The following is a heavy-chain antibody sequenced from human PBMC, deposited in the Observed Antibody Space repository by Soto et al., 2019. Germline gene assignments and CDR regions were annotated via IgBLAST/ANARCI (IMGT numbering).Heavy chain of an antibody. D-gene: IGHD2-2*01. V-gene: IGHV3-23*01. CDR1: GFTFSNHA. J-gene: IGHJ4*02. CDR2: ISDSGST. CDR3: ARDPGGHYCTSTSCLYFFDH. Sequence: EVQLLESGGALVQPGGSLRLSCAASGFTFSNHAMNWVRQAPGKGLEWVSTISDSGSTYYADSVKGRFTISRDNSKNTLYLQMNSQRAEDTAVCYCARDPGGHYCTSTSCLYFFDHWGQGTLVIVSS.